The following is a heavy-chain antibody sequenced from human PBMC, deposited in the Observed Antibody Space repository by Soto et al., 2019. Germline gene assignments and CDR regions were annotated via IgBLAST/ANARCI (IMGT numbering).Heavy chain of an antibody. CDR3: NWNHDIYYRMDD. CDR2: IKSRGSGGTT. V-gene: IGHV3-15*01. Sequence: EVQLVESGGGLVKPGGSLKLSCSASGFYFIDAWMSWVRQAPGKGLEWVARIKSRGSGGTTDYAAPVKGSFTISRDDSKNVIFLQMDSLKTDDTAVYYCNWNHDIYYRMDDWGKGTTVTVSS. CDR1: GFYFIDAW. D-gene: IGHD1-1*01. J-gene: IGHJ6*04.